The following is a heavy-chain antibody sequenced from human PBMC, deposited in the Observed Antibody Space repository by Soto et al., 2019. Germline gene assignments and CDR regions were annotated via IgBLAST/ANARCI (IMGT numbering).Heavy chain of an antibody. CDR2: ITSDTNTI. J-gene: IGHJ4*02. V-gene: IGHV3-48*02. Sequence: EVQLVESGGGLVQPGGSLRLSCAASGFSFSIYSMNWVRQAPGKGLEWSSYITSDTNTIKYADSVKGRFTISRDNAKNSLYLQMNSLRDEDTAVYYCARSVEGHFDYWGQGTV. CDR1: GFSFSIYS. CDR3: ARSVEGHFDY.